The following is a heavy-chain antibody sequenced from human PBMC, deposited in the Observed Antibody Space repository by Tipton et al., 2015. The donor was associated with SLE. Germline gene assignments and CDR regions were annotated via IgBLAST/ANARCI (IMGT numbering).Heavy chain of an antibody. CDR3: ARGGVGGYDYFDY. D-gene: IGHD5-12*01. CDR2: IHHSGST. Sequence: TLSLTCSVSGSTLSRGGYHWSWIRQHPGKGLEWIGHIHHSGSTSYNPTLRSRVTISVDTSKNQFSLMLSSVTAADTAVYYCARGGVGGYDYFDYWGRGTLVTVSS. V-gene: IGHV4-31*03. CDR1: GSTLSRGGYH. J-gene: IGHJ4*02.